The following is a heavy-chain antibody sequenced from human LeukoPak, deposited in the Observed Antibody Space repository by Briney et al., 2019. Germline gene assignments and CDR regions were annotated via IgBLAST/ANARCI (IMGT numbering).Heavy chain of an antibody. Sequence: GGSLRLYCAASGFTFSDYYMSWIRQAPGKGLEWVSYISSSGSTIYYADSVKGRFTISRDNAKNSLYLQMNSLRAEDTAVYYCARDGIAVAGTLYYYGMDVWGQGTTVTVSS. D-gene: IGHD6-19*01. CDR2: ISSSGSTI. CDR3: ARDGIAVAGTLYYYGMDV. V-gene: IGHV3-11*01. CDR1: GFTFSDYY. J-gene: IGHJ6*02.